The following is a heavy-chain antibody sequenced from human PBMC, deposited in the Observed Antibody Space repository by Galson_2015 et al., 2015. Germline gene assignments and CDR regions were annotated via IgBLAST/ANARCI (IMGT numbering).Heavy chain of an antibody. CDR2: INPSGGST. CDR1: GYTFTSYY. J-gene: IGHJ4*02. Sequence: SVKVSCKASGYTFTSYYMHWVRQAPGQGLEWMGIINPSGGSTSYAQKFQGRVTMTRDTSTSTVYMELSSLRSEDTAVYYCASNDVGWSVEGAFDYWGQGTLVTVSS. CDR3: ASNDVGWSVEGAFDY. D-gene: IGHD6-19*01. V-gene: IGHV1-46*01.